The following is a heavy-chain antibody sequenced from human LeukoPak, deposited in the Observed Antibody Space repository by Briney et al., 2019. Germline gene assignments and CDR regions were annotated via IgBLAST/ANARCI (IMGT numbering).Heavy chain of an antibody. CDR1: GFTFSSYW. CDR2: INEDGSDK. CDR3: ARDTYRFFDF. D-gene: IGHD1-1*01. V-gene: IGHV3-7*01. Sequence: GGSLRLSCAASGFTFSSYWMSWVRQAPGKGLEWVVNINEDGSDKYYVDSVKGRFTVSRDNAKNSLYLQMNSLRAEDTAIYYCARDTYRFFDFWGQGTLVTVSS. J-gene: IGHJ4*02.